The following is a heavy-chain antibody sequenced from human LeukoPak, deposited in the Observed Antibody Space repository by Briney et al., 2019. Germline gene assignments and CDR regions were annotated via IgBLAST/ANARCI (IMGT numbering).Heavy chain of an antibody. V-gene: IGHV3-20*04. CDR1: VLTFDDYG. J-gene: IGHJ3*02. CDR2: IKWNGGST. CDR3: ARGISTMVRGAARGAFDI. D-gene: IGHD3-10*01. Sequence: GGSLRLSCAASVLTFDDYGMGWVRQAPGKGLEWVSGIKWNGGSTGYADSVKGRFTISRDNAKNSLYLQMNSLRAEDTALYYCARGISTMVRGAARGAFDIWGQGTMVTVSS.